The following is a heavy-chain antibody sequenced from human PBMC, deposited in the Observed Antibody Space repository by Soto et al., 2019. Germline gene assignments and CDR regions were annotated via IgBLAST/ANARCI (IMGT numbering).Heavy chain of an antibody. D-gene: IGHD3-10*01. V-gene: IGHV2-26*01. CDR1: GFSFNNPRVG. J-gene: IGHJ4*02. CDR2: IFSNDEK. CDR3: ARIYGFGELFVVAY. Sequence: QVTLKESGPVLVQPTETLTLTCTVSGFSFNNPRVGVSWIRQPPGKALEWLAHIFSNDEKSYSTSLKSGLPTSKDTPKSQVVLTMTNMDPVDTATYSCARIYGFGELFVVAYWGQGTLVTVSS.